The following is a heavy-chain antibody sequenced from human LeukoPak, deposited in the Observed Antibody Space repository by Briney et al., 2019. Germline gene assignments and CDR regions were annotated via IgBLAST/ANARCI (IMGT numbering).Heavy chain of an antibody. V-gene: IGHV4-4*07. D-gene: IGHD3-22*01. CDR2: IYTSGST. J-gene: IGHJ3*02. CDR3: ARDASDSSGRAFDI. Sequence: SETLSLTCTVSGGSISSYYWSWIRQPAGKGLEWIGRIYTSGSTNYNPSLKSRVTMSVDTSKNQFSLKLSSVTAADTAVYYCARDASDSSGRAFDIWGQGTMVTVSS. CDR1: GGSISSYY.